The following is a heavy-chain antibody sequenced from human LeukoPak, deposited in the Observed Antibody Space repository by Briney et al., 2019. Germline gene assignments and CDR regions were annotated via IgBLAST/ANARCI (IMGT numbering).Heavy chain of an antibody. V-gene: IGHV3-21*01. CDR1: GFTFSSYS. D-gene: IGHD3-10*01. Sequence: GGSQRLSCAASGFTFSSYSMNWVRQAPGKGLEWVSSISSSSSYIYYADSVKGRFTISRDDAKNSLYLQMNSLRAEDTAVYYCARMVRGHYGMDVWGQGTTVTVSS. CDR2: ISSSSSYI. J-gene: IGHJ6*02. CDR3: ARMVRGHYGMDV.